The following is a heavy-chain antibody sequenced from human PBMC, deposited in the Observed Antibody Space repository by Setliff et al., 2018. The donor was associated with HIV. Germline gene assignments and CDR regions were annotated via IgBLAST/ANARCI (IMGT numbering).Heavy chain of an antibody. CDR3: ARLTSGWFFAY. V-gene: IGHV4-59*08. J-gene: IGHJ4*02. CDR1: GGSISTYY. CDR2: IYYSGST. D-gene: IGHD6-19*01. Sequence: SETLSLTCTVSGGSISTYYWSWIRQSPGKGLEWIGYIYYSGSTKYNPSLKSRLTISVDTSKNQFSLKLSSVTAADTAVYYCARLTSGWFFAYWGQGTLVTVSS.